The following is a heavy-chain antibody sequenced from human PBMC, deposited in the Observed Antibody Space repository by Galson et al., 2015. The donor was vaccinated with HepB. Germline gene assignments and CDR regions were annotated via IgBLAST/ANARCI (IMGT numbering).Heavy chain of an antibody. Sequence: SVKVSCKASGGTFSSYAISWVRQAPGQGLEWMGRIIPILGIANYAQKFQGRVTITADKSTSTAYIELSSLRSEDTAVYYCARHLHGAGWSRVGHFDYWGQGTLVTVSS. D-gene: IGHD6-19*01. CDR3: ARHLHGAGWSRVGHFDY. V-gene: IGHV1-69*04. J-gene: IGHJ4*02. CDR1: GGTFSSYA. CDR2: IIPILGIA.